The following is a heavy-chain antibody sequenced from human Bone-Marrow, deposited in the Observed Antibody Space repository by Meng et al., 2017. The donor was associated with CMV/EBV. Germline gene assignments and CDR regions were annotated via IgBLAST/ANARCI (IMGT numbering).Heavy chain of an antibody. CDR3: ARQDWDWYFHL. CDR1: GGSFSGYY. V-gene: IGHV4-39*01. D-gene: IGHD3-9*01. J-gene: IGHJ2*01. CDR2: IYYSGST. Sequence: GSLRLSCAVYGGSFSGYYWGWIRQPPGKGLEWIGSIYYSGSTYYNPSLKSRVTISVDTSKNQFSLKLSSVTAADTAVYYCARQDWDWYFHLWGRGTLVTVSS.